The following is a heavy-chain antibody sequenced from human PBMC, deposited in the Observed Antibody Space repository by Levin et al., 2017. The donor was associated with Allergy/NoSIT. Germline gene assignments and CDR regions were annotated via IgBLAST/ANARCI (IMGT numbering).Heavy chain of an antibody. V-gene: IGHV3-23*01. CDR1: GFPFSIFG. J-gene: IGHJ4*02. Sequence: PGGSLRLSCAVSGFPFSIFGMSWFRQAPGKGLEWVSSINDNGLNTHYADGVEGRFTISRDNSKSKLYLQMSSLRAEDTAVYYCAIEPQNDFDIWGQGTLVTVSS. CDR2: INDNGLNT. D-gene: IGHD1-14*01. CDR3: AIEPQNDFDI.